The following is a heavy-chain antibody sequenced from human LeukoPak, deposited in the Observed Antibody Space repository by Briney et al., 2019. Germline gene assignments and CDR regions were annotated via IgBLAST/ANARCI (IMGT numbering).Heavy chain of an antibody. J-gene: IGHJ4*02. CDR3: ARRDVADF. V-gene: IGHV1-2*02. Sequence: ASVKVSCKASGYTFTGYYTHWVRQAPGQGLEWMGWINPNSGGTNYAQKFQGRVTMTRDTSISTVYMELSSLRSEDTAVYYCARRDVADFWGQGTLVTVSS. CDR1: GYTFTGYY. D-gene: IGHD5-12*01. CDR2: INPNSGGT.